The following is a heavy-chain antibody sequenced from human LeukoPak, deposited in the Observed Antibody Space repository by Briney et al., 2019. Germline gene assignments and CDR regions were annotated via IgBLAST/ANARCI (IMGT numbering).Heavy chain of an antibody. D-gene: IGHD6-19*01. CDR3: ARDSIAVAGFDY. CDR1: GYTFTGYY. Sequence: ASVKVSCKASGYTFTGYYMHWVRQAPGQGLEWMGWINPNSGGTSYAQKFQGRVTMTRDTSISTAYMELSRLRSDDTAVYYCARDSIAVAGFDYWGQGTLVTVSS. CDR2: INPNSGGT. J-gene: IGHJ4*02. V-gene: IGHV1-2*02.